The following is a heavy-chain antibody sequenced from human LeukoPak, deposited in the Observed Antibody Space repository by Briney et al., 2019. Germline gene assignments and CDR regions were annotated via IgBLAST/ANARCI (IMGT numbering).Heavy chain of an antibody. CDR1: GGSINTTY. J-gene: IGHJ3*02. CDR2: IHYSGST. D-gene: IGHD4-17*01. V-gene: IGHV4-59*01. Sequence: SETLSLTCSVSGGSINTTYWSWIRQPPGKGLEWIGNIHYSGSTNYNSSLKSRVTISVDTSKNQFSLKLSSVTAADTAVYYCARSDYDGDYDAFDIWGQGTMVTVSS. CDR3: ARSDYDGDYDAFDI.